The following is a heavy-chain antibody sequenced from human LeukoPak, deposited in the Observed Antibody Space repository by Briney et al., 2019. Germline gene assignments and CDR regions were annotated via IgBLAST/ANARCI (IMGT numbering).Heavy chain of an antibody. D-gene: IGHD3-22*01. Sequence: ASVKVSCKVSGYTLTELSMHWVRQAPGKGLEWMGGFDPEDGETIYAQKFQGRVTMTEDTSTDTAYMELSSLRSEDTAVYYCVGMADYYDGSGYHTFWGQGTLLTVSS. J-gene: IGHJ4*02. CDR2: FDPEDGET. V-gene: IGHV1-24*01. CDR1: GYTLTELS. CDR3: VGMADYYDGSGYHTF.